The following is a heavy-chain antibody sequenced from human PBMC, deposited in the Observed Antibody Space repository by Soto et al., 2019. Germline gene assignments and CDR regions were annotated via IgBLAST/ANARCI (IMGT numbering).Heavy chain of an antibody. Sequence: QVQLMQSGTEVKKPGASVKVSCKASSETFASYDITWVRQAPGQGLEWMGWISTYNGNTKYAQNVQGRVFMTTDTSTSTAYMELRSLKSDDTAVYYCARVTRGSGDWFDHWGQGTLVTVSS. CDR3: ARVTRGSGDWFDH. D-gene: IGHD6-19*01. CDR1: SETFASYD. V-gene: IGHV1-18*01. J-gene: IGHJ5*02. CDR2: ISTYNGNT.